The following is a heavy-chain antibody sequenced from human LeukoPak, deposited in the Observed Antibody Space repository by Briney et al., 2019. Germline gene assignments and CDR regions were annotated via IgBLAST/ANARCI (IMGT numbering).Heavy chain of an antibody. D-gene: IGHD5-18*01. Sequence: SVTVSCKASGGTFSSYAISWVRQAPGQGLEWMGGIIPIFGTANYAQKFQGRVTITADESTSTAYMELSGLRSEDTAVYYCARPDEDRGYSYGYNYWGQGTLVTVSS. CDR3: ARPDEDRGYSYGYNY. CDR2: IIPIFGTA. J-gene: IGHJ4*02. CDR1: GGTFSSYA. V-gene: IGHV1-69*13.